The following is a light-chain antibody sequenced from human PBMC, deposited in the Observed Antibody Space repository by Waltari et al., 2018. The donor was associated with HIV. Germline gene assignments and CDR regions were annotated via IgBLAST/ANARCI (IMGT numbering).Light chain of an antibody. CDR3: QQYDDGPRGIT. CDR1: QSTSAK. V-gene: IGKV3-15*01. Sequence: EIVMPQSPPTLSVSPGQRVTLSCRASQSTSAKVAWYPQRPGQAPRLLIYEAATRPTGIPARFSGSGSGTEFTLTISSLQSEDFATYFCQQYDDGPRGITFGQGTMLEIK. CDR2: EAA. J-gene: IGKJ2*01.